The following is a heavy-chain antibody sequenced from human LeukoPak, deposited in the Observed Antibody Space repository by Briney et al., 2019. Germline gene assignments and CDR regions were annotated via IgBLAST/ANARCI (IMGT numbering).Heavy chain of an antibody. CDR1: GYTFTDYY. Sequence: ASVKVSCKASGYTFTDYYMHWVRQAPGQGLEWMGWIKPSTGGTNYVQKFQGRVTMSRDTSISTAYMELSWLRSDDTAVYYCARDRIESAAVYTDSWGQGTLVTVSS. J-gene: IGHJ4*02. CDR3: ARDRIESAAVYTDS. D-gene: IGHD2-2*01. V-gene: IGHV1-2*02. CDR2: IKPSTGGT.